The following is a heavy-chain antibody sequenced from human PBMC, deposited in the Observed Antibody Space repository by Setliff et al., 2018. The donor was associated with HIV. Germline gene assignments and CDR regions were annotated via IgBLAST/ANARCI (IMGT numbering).Heavy chain of an antibody. J-gene: IGHJ4*02. D-gene: IGHD6-13*01. Sequence: ASVKVSCKASGYTFNSAYINWVRQAPGQGLEWMGWINTNTGNPTYAQGFTGRFVFSLDTSVSTAYLQISSLKAEDTAVYYCARPLFSIAAAGIDYWGQGTLVTVSS. CDR2: INTNTGNP. CDR1: GYTFNSAY. V-gene: IGHV7-4-1*02. CDR3: ARPLFSIAAAGIDY.